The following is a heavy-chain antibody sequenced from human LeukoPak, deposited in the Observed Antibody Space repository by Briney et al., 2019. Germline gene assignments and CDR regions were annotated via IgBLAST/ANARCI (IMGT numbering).Heavy chain of an antibody. V-gene: IGHV3-11*04. CDR2: ISSSGSAI. CDR1: GFTFSDYY. Sequence: GGSLRLSCAASGFTFSDYYMSWIRQAPGKGLEWVSYISSSGSAIYYADSVKGRFTISRDNAKNSLYLQMNRLRGEDTALYYCAVATRSCLPDYCWGQGTLVTVSS. CDR3: AVATRSCLPDYC. J-gene: IGHJ4*02. D-gene: IGHD5-12*01.